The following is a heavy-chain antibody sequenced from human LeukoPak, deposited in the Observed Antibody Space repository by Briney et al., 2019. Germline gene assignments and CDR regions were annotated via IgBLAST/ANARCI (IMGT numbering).Heavy chain of an antibody. CDR2: IRYDGSNK. CDR1: GFTFSSYG. J-gene: IGHJ4*02. Sequence: GGSLRLSCAASGFTFSSYGMHWVRQAPGKGLEGVAFIRYDGSNKYYADSVKCRFTISRDNSKNKLYLQMNSLRAADTAVYYCAKYNFRGQLWLHGDFDYWGQGTLVTVSS. D-gene: IGHD5-18*01. CDR3: AKYNFRGQLWLHGDFDY. V-gene: IGHV3-30*02.